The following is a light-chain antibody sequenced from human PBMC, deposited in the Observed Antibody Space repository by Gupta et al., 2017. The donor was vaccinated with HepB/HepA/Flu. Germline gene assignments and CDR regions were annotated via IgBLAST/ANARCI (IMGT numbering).Light chain of an antibody. CDR1: QNISSG. CDR3: QQDKNCPST. Sequence: EIVMTQSPATLSVSLGERATLSCRASQNISSGLAWYQQKPGQTPRLLIYDASTRATDIPARFSGSGSETEFTLTISSLQSEESGVYYCQQDKNCPSTFGGGTKVEIK. CDR2: DAS. J-gene: IGKJ4*01. V-gene: IGKV3-15*01.